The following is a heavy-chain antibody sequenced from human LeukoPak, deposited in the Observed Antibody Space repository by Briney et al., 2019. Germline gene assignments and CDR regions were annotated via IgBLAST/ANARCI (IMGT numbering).Heavy chain of an antibody. V-gene: IGHV3-30-3*01. J-gene: IGHJ6*02. CDR1: GFTFSSYA. Sequence: GGSLRLSCAASGFTFSSYAMHWVRQAPGKGLEWVAVISYDGSNKYYADSVKGRFTISRDNSKNTLYLQMNSLRAEDTAVYYCARYYYGMDVWGQGTTVTVSS. CDR2: ISYDGSNK. CDR3: ARYYYGMDV.